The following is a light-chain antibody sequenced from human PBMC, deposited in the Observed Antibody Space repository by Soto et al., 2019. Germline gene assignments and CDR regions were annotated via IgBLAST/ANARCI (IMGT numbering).Light chain of an antibody. Sequence: QSVLTQPPSASGTPEQRVTISCSGSTSNIGSNTVNWYQQLPGTAPKLLIYSSNQRPSGVPDRFSGSKSGTSASLAISGLQSDDEADYYCAAWDDSLNGFWVFGGGTKVTVL. CDR1: TSNIGSNT. J-gene: IGLJ3*02. CDR2: SSN. V-gene: IGLV1-44*01. CDR3: AAWDDSLNGFWV.